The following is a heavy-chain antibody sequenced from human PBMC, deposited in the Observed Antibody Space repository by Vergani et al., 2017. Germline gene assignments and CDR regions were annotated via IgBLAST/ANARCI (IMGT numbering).Heavy chain of an antibody. CDR2: INHSGST. CDR1: GGSFSGYY. D-gene: IGHD2-2*01. CDR3: ARGGGACSSTSCYYYYGMDV. V-gene: IGHV4-34*01. J-gene: IGHJ6*02. Sequence: QVQLQQWGAGLLKPSETLSLTCAVYGGSFSGYYWSWIRQPPGKGLEWIGEINHSGSTNYNPSLKSRVTISVDTSKNQFSLKLSSVTAADTAVYYCARGGGACSSTSCYYYYGMDVWGQGTTVTVSS.